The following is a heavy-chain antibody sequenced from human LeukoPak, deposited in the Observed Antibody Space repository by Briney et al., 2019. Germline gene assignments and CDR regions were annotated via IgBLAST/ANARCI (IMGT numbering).Heavy chain of an antibody. CDR2: IYYSGST. Sequence: SETLSLTCIVSGGSISRSSYYWSWIRQHPGKGLEWIGYIYYSGSTYYNPSLKSRVTISVDTSKNQFSLKLSSVTAADTAVYYCAREVWFGELLFDYWGQGTLVTVSS. D-gene: IGHD3-10*01. J-gene: IGHJ4*02. CDR3: AREVWFGELLFDY. V-gene: IGHV4-31*03. CDR1: GGSISRSSYY.